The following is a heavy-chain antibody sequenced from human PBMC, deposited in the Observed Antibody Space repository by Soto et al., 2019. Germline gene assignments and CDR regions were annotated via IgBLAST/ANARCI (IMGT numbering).Heavy chain of an antibody. Sequence: QVQLQESGPGLVKPSETLSLTCSVSGGSISGYYWSWIRQPPGKGLEWIGYIYYSGSTNYNPSLKSRVPISVDTSKNQFSLKLSSVTAADTAVYYCARVLGVGRDWFDPWGQGTLVTVSS. CDR2: IYYSGST. D-gene: IGHD3-16*01. CDR3: ARVLGVGRDWFDP. J-gene: IGHJ5*02. CDR1: GGSISGYY. V-gene: IGHV4-59*01.